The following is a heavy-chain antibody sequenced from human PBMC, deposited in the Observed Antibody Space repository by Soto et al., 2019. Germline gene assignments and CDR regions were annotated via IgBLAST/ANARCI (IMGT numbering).Heavy chain of an antibody. CDR2: INPNGGST. J-gene: IGHJ5*02. D-gene: IGHD3-10*01. Sequence: ASVQVSCKAPGDPFTSYYMHWVRQAPGHGLEWMGVINPNGGSTRFAQKFQGRVTMTSDTSTSTVYMELRGLTSEDTAVYYCARSSGGGSGIIIAGTDWFATWGQGTLVTVSS. V-gene: IGHV1-46*01. CDR3: ARSSGGGSGIIIAGTDWFAT. CDR1: GDPFTSYY.